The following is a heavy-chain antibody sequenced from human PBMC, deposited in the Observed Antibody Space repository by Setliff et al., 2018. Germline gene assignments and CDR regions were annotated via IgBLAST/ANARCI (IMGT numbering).Heavy chain of an antibody. Sequence: PGGSLRLSCATSGFTFSNYYMTWIRQAPGKGLEWISHISTSNTVYYVDSVKGRFIISRDNSKNTLYLQMSSLRVDDTAVYYCAKRFPDGYSHGRYFDYWGQGTLVTVSS. V-gene: IGHV3-11*01. J-gene: IGHJ4*02. CDR1: GFTFSNYY. D-gene: IGHD5-18*01. CDR3: AKRFPDGYSHGRYFDY. CDR2: ISTSNTV.